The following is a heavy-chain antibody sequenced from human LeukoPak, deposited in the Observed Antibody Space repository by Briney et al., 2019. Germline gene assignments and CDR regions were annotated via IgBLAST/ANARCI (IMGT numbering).Heavy chain of an antibody. CDR2: INPYSGAT. CDR1: GYTFTTYG. J-gene: IGHJ5*02. CDR3: ARDVGRTMIVVEAENHWFDP. V-gene: IGHV1-2*02. D-gene: IGHD3-22*01. Sequence: ASVKVSCKASGYTFTTYGVSWVRQAPGQGLEWMGWINPYSGATNYAQKFQGRVTMTRDTSISTAYMDLSSLKSDDTAVYYCARDVGRTMIVVEAENHWFDPWGQGTLVTVSS.